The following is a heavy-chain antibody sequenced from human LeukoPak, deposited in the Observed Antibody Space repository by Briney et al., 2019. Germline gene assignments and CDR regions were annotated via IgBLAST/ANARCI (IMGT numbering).Heavy chain of an antibody. J-gene: IGHJ6*02. CDR3: VRVRKDVYIGNYYYYGMDV. Sequence: GGSLRLSCAASGLTFSDYSMTWVRQAPGKGLEWVSYISSTSGSKYYADSVKGRFTISRDNAKNSLYLHISSLRDEDTAVFYCVRVRKDVYIGNYYYYGMDVWGQGTTVSVSS. CDR1: GLTFSDYS. CDR2: ISSTSGSK. D-gene: IGHD1-14*01. V-gene: IGHV3-48*02.